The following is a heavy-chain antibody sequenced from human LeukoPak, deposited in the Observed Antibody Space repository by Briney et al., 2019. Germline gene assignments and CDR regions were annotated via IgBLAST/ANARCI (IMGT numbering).Heavy chain of an antibody. CDR3: ARDYPYDSSGYFDY. CDR2: ISYDGSNK. CDR1: GFTFSSYA. D-gene: IGHD3-22*01. Sequence: GGSLRLSCAASGFTFSSYAMHWVRQAPGKGLEWVAVISYDGSNKYYADSVKGRFTISRDNSKNTLYLQMNSLRAEDTAVYYCARDYPYDSSGYFDYWGQGTLVTVSS. V-gene: IGHV3-30-3*01. J-gene: IGHJ4*02.